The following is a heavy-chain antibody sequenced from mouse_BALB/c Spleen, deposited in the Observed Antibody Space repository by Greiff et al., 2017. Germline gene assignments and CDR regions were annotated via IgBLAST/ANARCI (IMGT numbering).Heavy chain of an antibody. D-gene: IGHD2-14*01. CDR1: GYSFTGYY. J-gene: IGHJ4*01. Sequence: LVKTGASVKISCKASGYSFTGYYMHWVKQSHGKSLEWIGYISCYNGATSYNQKFKGKATFTVDTSSSTAYMQFNSLTSEDSAVYYCARKVRRPSDAMDYWGQGTSVTVSS. CDR3: ARKVRRPSDAMDY. CDR2: ISCYNGAT. V-gene: IGHV1S34*01.